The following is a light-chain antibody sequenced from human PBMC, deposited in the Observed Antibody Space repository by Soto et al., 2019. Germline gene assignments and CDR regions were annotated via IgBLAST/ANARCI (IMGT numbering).Light chain of an antibody. V-gene: IGLV2-23*01. CDR1: SSDVGSYNL. Sequence: QSVLTQPASVSGSPGQSITISCTGTSSDVGSYNLVSWYQQHPGKAPKLMIYEGSKRPSGASNRFSGSKSGNTASLTISGLQAEDEADYYCCSHAGSSTWVFGGGTKLTVL. J-gene: IGLJ3*02. CDR3: CSHAGSSTWV. CDR2: EGS.